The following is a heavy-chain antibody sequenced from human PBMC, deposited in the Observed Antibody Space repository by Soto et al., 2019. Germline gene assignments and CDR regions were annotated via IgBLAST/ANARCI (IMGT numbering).Heavy chain of an antibody. J-gene: IGHJ4*02. Sequence: VSGPTLVNPTETLTLTCTVSGFSLSNARMGVSWIRQPPGKALEWLAHIFSNDEKSYSTSLKSRLTISKDTSKSQVVLTMTNMDPVDTATYYCARIYYDSSGGYFDYWGQGTLVTVSS. D-gene: IGHD3-22*01. CDR1: GFSLSNARMG. CDR3: ARIYYDSSGGYFDY. V-gene: IGHV2-26*01. CDR2: IFSNDEK.